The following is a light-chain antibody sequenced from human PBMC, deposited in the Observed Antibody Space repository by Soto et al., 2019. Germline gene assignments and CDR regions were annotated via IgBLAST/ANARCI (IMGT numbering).Light chain of an antibody. CDR1: QFVSSSY. Sequence: EFVLTQSPGTLSLSPGERASLSCRASQFVSSSYLAWYQQKPGQAPRLLIYGASNRATGIPDRFSGSGSGADFILTISRLEPEDSEVDYWQCYGNSPPLTFGGGTKVEIK. V-gene: IGKV3-20*01. CDR2: GAS. CDR3: QCYGNSPPLT. J-gene: IGKJ4*01.